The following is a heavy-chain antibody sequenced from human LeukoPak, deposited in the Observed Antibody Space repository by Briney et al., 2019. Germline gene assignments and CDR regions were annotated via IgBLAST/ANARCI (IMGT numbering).Heavy chain of an antibody. CDR1: GYTFAKYY. V-gene: IGHV1-46*01. Sequence: GASVKVSCKASGYTFAKYYMQWVRQAPGQGLEWVGIINPSDGNTRYAQKFQGRVTVTSDTSTSTVYMELNSLKSEDTAVYYCARVGDPWGQGTLVTVSP. CDR3: ARVGDP. J-gene: IGHJ5*02. CDR2: INPSDGNT.